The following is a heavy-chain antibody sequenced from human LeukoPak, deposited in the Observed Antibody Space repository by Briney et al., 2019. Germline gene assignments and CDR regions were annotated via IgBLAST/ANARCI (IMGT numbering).Heavy chain of an antibody. D-gene: IGHD3-9*01. V-gene: IGHV3-30*18. CDR3: AKDRDDILTTYYFDY. CDR1: GFTFSSYD. Sequence: GGSLRLSCAASGFTFSSYDMHWVRQAPGKGLEWVAVISYDGSNKYYADSVKGRFTISRDNSKNTLYLQMNSLRAEDTAVYYCAKDRDDILTTYYFDYWGQGTLVTVSS. CDR2: ISYDGSNK. J-gene: IGHJ4*02.